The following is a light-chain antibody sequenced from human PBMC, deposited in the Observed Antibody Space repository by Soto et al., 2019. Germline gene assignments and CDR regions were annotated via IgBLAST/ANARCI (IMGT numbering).Light chain of an antibody. CDR2: GTS. CDR3: QQYNNWPAIT. V-gene: IGKV3D-15*01. J-gene: IGKJ5*01. CDR1: ESVSSN. Sequence: VMAQSPATLSVSPGARAPLSCRASESVSSNLAWYQQRPGQAPRLLIYGTSTRATGIPARFSGSGSGTEFTLSISSLQSEDFAVYYCQQYNNWPAITFGQGTRLEIK.